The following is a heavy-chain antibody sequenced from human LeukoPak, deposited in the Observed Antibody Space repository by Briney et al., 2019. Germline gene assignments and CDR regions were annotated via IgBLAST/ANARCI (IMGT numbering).Heavy chain of an antibody. Sequence: ASVKVSCKASGYTFTGYYMHWVRQAPGQGLEWMGWINPNSGGTNYAQKFQGRVTMTRDTSISTAYMELSRLRSDDTAVYYCTSDTYYYDSTGLGHWFDPWGQGTLVTVSS. D-gene: IGHD3-22*01. CDR2: INPNSGGT. J-gene: IGHJ5*02. V-gene: IGHV1-2*02. CDR3: TSDTYYYDSTGLGHWFDP. CDR1: GYTFTGYY.